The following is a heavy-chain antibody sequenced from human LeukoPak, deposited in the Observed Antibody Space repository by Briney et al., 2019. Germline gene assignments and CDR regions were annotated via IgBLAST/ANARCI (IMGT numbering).Heavy chain of an antibody. CDR1: GGSFSGYY. V-gene: IGHV4-34*01. J-gene: IGHJ6*03. CDR3: ARRYGSRLNYYYYMDV. CDR2: INHSGST. Sequence: SETLSLTCAVYGGSFSGYYWSWIRQPPGKGLEWIGEINHSGSTNYNPSLKSRVTISVDTSKNQFSLKLSSVTAADTAVYYCARRYGSRLNYYYYMDVWGKGTTVTISS. D-gene: IGHD3-10*01.